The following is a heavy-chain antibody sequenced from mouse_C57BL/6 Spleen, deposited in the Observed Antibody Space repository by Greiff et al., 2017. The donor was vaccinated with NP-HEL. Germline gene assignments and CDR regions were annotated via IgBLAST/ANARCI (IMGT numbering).Heavy chain of an antibody. CDR1: GFNIKDDY. CDR3: TTGSSPDY. Sequence: VQLQQSGAELVRPGASVKLSCTASGFNIKDDYMHWVKQRPEQGLEWIGWIDPENGDTEYASKFQGKATITADTSSNTAYLQLSSLTSEDTAVYYCTTGSSPDYWGQGTSVTVSS. CDR2: IDPENGDT. J-gene: IGHJ4*01. D-gene: IGHD1-1*01. V-gene: IGHV14-4*01.